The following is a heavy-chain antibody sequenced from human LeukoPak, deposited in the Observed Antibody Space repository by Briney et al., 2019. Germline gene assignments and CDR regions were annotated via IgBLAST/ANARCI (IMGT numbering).Heavy chain of an antibody. V-gene: IGHV3-23*01. Sequence: GSLRLSCAASGFTFSSDAMSWVRQAPGKGLEWVSVFTGSGGRTYYANSVKGRFTISRDSSNNTLYLQMDSLRADDTAVYYCANTDILTGYSDYWGQGTLVTVSS. D-gene: IGHD3-9*01. CDR2: FTGSGGRT. CDR3: ANTDILTGYSDY. CDR1: GFTFSSDA. J-gene: IGHJ4*02.